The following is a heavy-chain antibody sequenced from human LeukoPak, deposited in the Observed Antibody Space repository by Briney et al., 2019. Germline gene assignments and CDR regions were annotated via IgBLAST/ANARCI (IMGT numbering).Heavy chain of an antibody. CDR3: AKDRVVRGIMGRFDF. V-gene: IGHV3-23*01. J-gene: IGHJ4*02. CDR2: ISGSDGST. Sequence: PGGSLRLSCAASGFTFTGYGMGWVRQAPGKGLEWVSTISGSDGSTYYADSVKGRFTISRDNSKNTLYMQMNSLRAEDMAGYYCAKDRVVRGIMGRFDFWGQGTLVTVSS. D-gene: IGHD3-10*01. CDR1: GFTFTGYG.